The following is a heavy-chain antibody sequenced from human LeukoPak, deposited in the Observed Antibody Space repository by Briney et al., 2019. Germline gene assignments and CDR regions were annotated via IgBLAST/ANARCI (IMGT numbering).Heavy chain of an antibody. CDR3: ARSRSGSSLLAN. J-gene: IGHJ1*01. Sequence: ASVKVSCKASGYTFTGHYMHWVRQAPGQGLEWMGWINPNSGGTNYAQKFQGRVTMTRDTSISTAYMDLSRLRSDDTAVYYCARSRSGSSLLANWAQGTLVTVSS. D-gene: IGHD1-26*01. V-gene: IGHV1-2*02. CDR1: GYTFTGHY. CDR2: INPNSGGT.